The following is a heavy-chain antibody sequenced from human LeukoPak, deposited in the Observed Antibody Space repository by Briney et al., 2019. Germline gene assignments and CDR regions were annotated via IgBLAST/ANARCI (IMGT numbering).Heavy chain of an antibody. CDR3: ARAGFSASYLSD. D-gene: IGHD1-26*01. CDR2: VSRSSTTV. CDR1: GFTFSNYW. J-gene: IGHJ4*02. Sequence: GGSLRLSCAASGFTFSNYWMHWVRQAPGKGLEWVSYVSRSSTTVYYADSVKGRFTISRDNGESSLYLQMNSLRAEDTAVYYCARAGFSASYLSDWGQGTLVTVSS. V-gene: IGHV3-48*01.